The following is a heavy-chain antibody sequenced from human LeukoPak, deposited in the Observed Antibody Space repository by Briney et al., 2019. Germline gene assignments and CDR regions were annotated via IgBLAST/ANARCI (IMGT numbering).Heavy chain of an antibody. CDR1: GYTFTGYY. Sequence: ASVKVSCKASGYTFTGYYMHWVRQAPGQGLEWMGWINPNSGGTNYAQKFQGRVTMTRDTSISTAYMELSRPRSDDTAVYYCARTRSILRYFDWLFSYWGQGTLVTVSS. V-gene: IGHV1-2*02. CDR3: ARTRSILRYFDWLFSY. D-gene: IGHD3-9*01. J-gene: IGHJ4*02. CDR2: INPNSGGT.